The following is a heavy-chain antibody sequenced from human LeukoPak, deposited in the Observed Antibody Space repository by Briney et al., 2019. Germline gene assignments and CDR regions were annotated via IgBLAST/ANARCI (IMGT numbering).Heavy chain of an antibody. CDR2: IDPSDSYT. V-gene: IGHV5-10-1*01. J-gene: IGHJ5*02. D-gene: IGHD1-26*01. Sequence: GESLRISCKGSGYSVTSYWISWVRQMPGKGLEWMGRIDPSDSYTNYSPSFQGHITISADKSIGTAYLQWSSLKASDTAMYYCARRVGGSYPWFDPWGQGTLVTVSS. CDR1: GYSVTSYW. CDR3: ARRVGGSYPWFDP.